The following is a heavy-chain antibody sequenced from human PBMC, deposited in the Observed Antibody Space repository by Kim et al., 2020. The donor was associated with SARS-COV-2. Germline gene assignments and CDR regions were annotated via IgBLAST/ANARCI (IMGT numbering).Heavy chain of an antibody. CDR3: AKDGTVTTGEGFDY. Sequence: ADSVKGRFTISRDNSKNTLYLQMNSLRAEDTAVYYCAKDGTVTTGEGFDYWGQGTLVTVSS. V-gene: IGHV3-30*02. D-gene: IGHD4-17*01. J-gene: IGHJ4*02.